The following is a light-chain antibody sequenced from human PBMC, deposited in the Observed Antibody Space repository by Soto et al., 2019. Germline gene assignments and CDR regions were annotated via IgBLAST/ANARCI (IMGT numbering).Light chain of an antibody. V-gene: IGKV3-15*01. CDR3: HQYNYYWT. CDR2: GAS. CDR1: QSVSSN. J-gene: IGKJ1*01. Sequence: EIVMTQSPATLSVSPGEEATLSCRASQSVSSNLAWFQQKPGQAPRLLIYGASTRATGIPARFSGSGSGTEFTLTISSLQSEDFGVYYYHQYNYYWTFGQGTKVEIK.